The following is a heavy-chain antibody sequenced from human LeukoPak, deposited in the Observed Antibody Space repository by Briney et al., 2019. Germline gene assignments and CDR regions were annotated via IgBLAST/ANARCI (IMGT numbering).Heavy chain of an antibody. Sequence: SETLSLTCAVSGGSISCGGYSWSWIRQPPGKGLEWIGFIYHSGSTFYNPSLKSRVTISVDRSKNQFSLKLTSVTAADTAVYYCARDLPPTYGGQGTRVTVTA. CDR3: ARDLPPTY. J-gene: IGHJ4*02. V-gene: IGHV4-30-2*01. CDR2: IYHSGST. CDR1: GGSISCGGYS.